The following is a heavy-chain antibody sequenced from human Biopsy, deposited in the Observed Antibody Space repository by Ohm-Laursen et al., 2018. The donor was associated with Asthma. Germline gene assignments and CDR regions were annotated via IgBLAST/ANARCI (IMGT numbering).Heavy chain of an antibody. V-gene: IGHV4-39*06. D-gene: IGHD1-20*01. J-gene: IGHJ5*02. CDR3: ARAAITGIRGWFDP. Sequence: GTLSLTCAVSGDSISSSSYYWGWIRQPPGKGLEWIGSNYYSGNTNYNPSLKSRVTISADTSKNQFHLNLSSVTAADTAVYFCARAAITGIRGWFDPWGQGTQVTVSS. CDR1: GDSISSSSYY. CDR2: NYYSGNT.